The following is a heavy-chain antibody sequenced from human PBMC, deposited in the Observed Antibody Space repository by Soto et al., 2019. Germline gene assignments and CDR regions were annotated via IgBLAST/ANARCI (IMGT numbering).Heavy chain of an antibody. Sequence: GSLRLSCAASGFTVSDYYMSWIRQAPGKGLEWVSYISGSSGYTNYADPVKGRFTISRDSAKDSLYLQMNSLRAEDTAVYYCAREYGRLDYWGQGTLVTVSS. J-gene: IGHJ4*02. CDR1: GFTVSDYY. CDR2: ISGSSGYT. D-gene: IGHD4-17*01. V-gene: IGHV3-11*06. CDR3: AREYGRLDY.